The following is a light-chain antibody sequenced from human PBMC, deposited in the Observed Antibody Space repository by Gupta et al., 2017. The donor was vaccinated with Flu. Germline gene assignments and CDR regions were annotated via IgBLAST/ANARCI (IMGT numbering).Light chain of an antibody. Sequence: PSSVSASVGDTVTITCRASQGISAWLAWYQQKPGKAPKLLMSAASRLESGVPTRFSGSGSGTDFTLTISRLQPEDFATYYCQRTDNFPWTLGQGTKVEIK. J-gene: IGKJ1*01. CDR3: QRTDNFPWT. V-gene: IGKV1-12*01. CDR1: QGISAW. CDR2: AAS.